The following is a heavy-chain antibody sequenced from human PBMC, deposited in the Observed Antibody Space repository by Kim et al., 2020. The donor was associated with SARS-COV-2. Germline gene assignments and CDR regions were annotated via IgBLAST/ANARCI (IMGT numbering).Heavy chain of an antibody. J-gene: IGHJ4*02. CDR3: ARVLMAARRARDY. D-gene: IGHD6-6*01. CDR1: GGSFSGYY. CDR2: INHSGST. Sequence: SETLSLTCAVYGGSFSGYYWSWIRQPPGKGLEWIGEINHSGSTNYNPSLKSRVTISVDTSKNQFSLKLSSVTAADTAVYYCARVLMAARRARDYWGQGTLVTVSS. V-gene: IGHV4-34*01.